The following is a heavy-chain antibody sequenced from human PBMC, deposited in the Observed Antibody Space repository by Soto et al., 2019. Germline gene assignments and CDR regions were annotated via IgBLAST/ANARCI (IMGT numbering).Heavy chain of an antibody. J-gene: IGHJ6*02. Sequence: EVQLVESGGGLDKPGGSLRLSCAASGFTFRGFGMNWVRQAPGKGLEWVSSITPSASYIYYEDSVEGRFTISRDNAKNPVYLQMTSLGAEGAAVYHCTRGRSGGSWDGLGGMDVWGQWTTVSVPS. CDR2: ITPSASYI. V-gene: IGHV3-21*01. CDR3: TRGRSGGSWDGLGGMDV. CDR1: GFTFRGFG. D-gene: IGHD2-15*01.